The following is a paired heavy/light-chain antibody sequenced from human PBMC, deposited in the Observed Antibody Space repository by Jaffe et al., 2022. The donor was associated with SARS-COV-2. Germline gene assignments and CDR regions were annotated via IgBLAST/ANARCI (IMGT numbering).Heavy chain of an antibody. J-gene: IGHJ4*02. V-gene: IGHV4-31*03. Sequence: QVQLQESGPGLVKPSQTLSLTCTVSGGSISSGGYFWSWIRQHPGKGLEWIGYIYFSGTAYYTPSLKSRVTISVDTSKNQFSLRLSSVTAADTAVYHCARGGGVGAHDFWGQGTLVTVSS. CDR3: ARGGGVGAHDF. D-gene: IGHD3-16*01. CDR2: IYFSGTA. CDR1: GGSISSGGYF.
Light chain of an antibody. J-gene: IGLJ2*01. V-gene: IGLV2-8*01. CDR1: STDVGTYNY. CDR3: SSFAGTNIL. CDR2: EVS. Sequence: QSALTQPPSASGSPGQSVTISCTGSSTDVGTYNYVSWYQQHPGKAPKLMISEVSKRPSGVPDRFSGSKSGNTASLTVSGLQAEDEADYYCSSFAGTNILFGGGTKLTVL.